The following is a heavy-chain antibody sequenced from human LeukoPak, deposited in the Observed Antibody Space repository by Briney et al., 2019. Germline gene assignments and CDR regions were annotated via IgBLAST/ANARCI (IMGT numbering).Heavy chain of an antibody. V-gene: IGHV4-39*07. Sequence: SETLSLTCTVSGGSISSRSYYWVWIRQPPGKGLEWMGSVYYTGTTYYNPSLKSRVSISVDTSKNQFSLKLRSVTAADTAVYYCASPMAWAHNRRDSDYWGLGTLVTVSS. CDR3: ASPMAWAHNRRDSDY. CDR2: VYYTGTT. D-gene: IGHD5-24*01. J-gene: IGHJ4*02. CDR1: GGSISSRSYY.